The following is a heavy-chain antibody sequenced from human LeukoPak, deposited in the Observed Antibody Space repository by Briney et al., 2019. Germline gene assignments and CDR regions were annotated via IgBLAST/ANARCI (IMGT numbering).Heavy chain of an antibody. J-gene: IGHJ1*01. CDR3: ARRIAVADPYAEYFQH. CDR2: ISYDGSNK. CDR1: GFTFSSYA. V-gene: IGHV3-30-3*01. D-gene: IGHD6-19*01. Sequence: PGRSLRLSCAASGFTFSSYAMHWVRQAPGKGLEWVAVISYDGSNKYYADSVKGRFTISRDNSKNTLYLQMNSLRAEGTAVYYCARRIAVADPYAEYFQHWGQGTLVTVSS.